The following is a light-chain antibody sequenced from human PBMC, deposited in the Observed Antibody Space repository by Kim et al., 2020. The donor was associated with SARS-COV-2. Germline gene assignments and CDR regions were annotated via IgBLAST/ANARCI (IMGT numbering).Light chain of an antibody. CDR3: QQYGSSSLT. J-gene: IGKJ4*01. Sequence: EIVLTQSPGTLSLSPGERATLSCRASQTVISNYLAWYQQKPGQAPRLVIYGASSRATGIPDRFSGSGSRTDFTLTISRLEPEDFAVYYCQQYGSSSLTVGGGTKVDIK. CDR2: GAS. V-gene: IGKV3-20*01. CDR1: QTVISNY.